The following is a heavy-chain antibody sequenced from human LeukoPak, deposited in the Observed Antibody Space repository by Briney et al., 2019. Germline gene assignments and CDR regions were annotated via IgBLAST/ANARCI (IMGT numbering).Heavy chain of an antibody. J-gene: IGHJ4*02. CDR1: GGSISSGTYY. CDR3: ARGQSIVGATGDF. CDR2: IYYSGST. D-gene: IGHD1-26*01. Sequence: SETLSLTCTVSGGSISSGTYYWGWIRQPPGKGLEWIGSIYYSGSTYYNPSLMSRVTISVDTSKNQFSLKLSSVTAADTAVYYCARGQSIVGATGDFWGQGTLVTVSS. V-gene: IGHV4-39*01.